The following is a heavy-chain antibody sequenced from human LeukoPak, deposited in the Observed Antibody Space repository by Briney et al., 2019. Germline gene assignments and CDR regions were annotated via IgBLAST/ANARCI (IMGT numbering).Heavy chain of an antibody. CDR3: AKKVESKWFDP. J-gene: IGHJ5*02. CDR2: IYDSGTT. Sequence: PSETLSLTCAVYGGSISGYYWSWVRQPPGKGLEWIGYIYDSGTTNYNPSLKSRVTISEDTSKNQFSLKLTSVTAADTAVYYCAKKVESKWFDPWGQGTLVTVSS. CDR1: GGSISGYY. V-gene: IGHV4-59*01. D-gene: IGHD1-1*01.